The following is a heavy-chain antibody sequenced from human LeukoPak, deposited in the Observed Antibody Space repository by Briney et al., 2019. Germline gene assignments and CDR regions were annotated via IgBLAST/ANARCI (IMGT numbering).Heavy chain of an antibody. CDR1: GGSISSYY. V-gene: IGHV4-4*07. CDR2: IYTSGST. Sequence: SETLSLTCTVSGGSISSYYWSWIRQPAGKGLEWIGRIYTSGSTNYNPSLKSRVTISVDTSKNQFSLKLTSVTAADTAVYYCAGVRDYYYYYMDVWGKGTTVTVSS. CDR3: AGVRDYYYYYMDV. D-gene: IGHD2-8*01. J-gene: IGHJ6*03.